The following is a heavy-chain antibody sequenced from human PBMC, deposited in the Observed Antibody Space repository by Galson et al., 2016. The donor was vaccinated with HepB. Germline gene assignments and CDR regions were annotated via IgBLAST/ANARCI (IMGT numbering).Heavy chain of an antibody. J-gene: IGHJ6*02. CDR1: GGSISSSSYY. V-gene: IGHV4-39*01. CDR2: IYYSGST. CDR3: ARRFRYTYGPPYGMDV. D-gene: IGHD5-18*01. Sequence: SETLSLTCAVSGGSISSSSYYWGWIRQPPGKGLEWIGSIYYSGSTYYNPSLQSRVTISVDTSKNQFSLKMSPVTAADTAVYYCARRFRYTYGPPYGMDVWGQGTTVTVSS.